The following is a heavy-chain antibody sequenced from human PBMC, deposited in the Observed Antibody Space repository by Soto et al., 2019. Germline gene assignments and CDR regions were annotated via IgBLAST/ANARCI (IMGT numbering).Heavy chain of an antibody. D-gene: IGHD3-3*01. J-gene: IGHJ4*02. CDR3: AREAFWSGYPYFDY. Sequence: GGSLSLSCAASGFTFSSYDMHWVRQATGKGLEWVSAIGTAGDTYYPGSVKGRFTISRENAKNSLYLQMNSLRAGDTAVYYCAREAFWSGYPYFDYWGQGTLVTVSS. CDR1: GFTFSSYD. CDR2: IGTAGDT. V-gene: IGHV3-13*01.